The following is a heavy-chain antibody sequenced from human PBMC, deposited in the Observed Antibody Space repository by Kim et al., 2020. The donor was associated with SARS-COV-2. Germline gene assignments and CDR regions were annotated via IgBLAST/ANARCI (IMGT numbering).Heavy chain of an antibody. D-gene: IGHD4-17*01. J-gene: IGHJ4*02. CDR1: GFTFSSYG. CDR3: AKDDTVTTLGNPVY. Sequence: GGSLRLSCAASGFTFSSYGMHWVRQAPGKGLEWVAVIWYDGSNKYYADSVKGRFTISRDNSKNTLYLQMNSLGAEDTAVYYCAKDDTVTTLGNPVYWGQGTLVTVSS. CDR2: IWYDGSNK. V-gene: IGHV3-33*06.